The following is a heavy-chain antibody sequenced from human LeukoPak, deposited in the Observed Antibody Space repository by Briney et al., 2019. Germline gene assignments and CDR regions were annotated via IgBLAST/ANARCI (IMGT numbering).Heavy chain of an antibody. CDR3: ARGGGISHYYYYMDV. CDR2: IYYSGST. V-gene: IGHV4-59*01. D-gene: IGHD6-13*01. J-gene: IGHJ6*03. Sequence: SETLSLTCTVSGGSISSYYWSWIRQPPGKGLEWIGYIYYSGSTNYNPSLKSRVTISVDTSKNQFSLKLSSVTAADTAVYYCARGGGISHYYYYMDVWGKGTTVTISS. CDR1: GGSISSYY.